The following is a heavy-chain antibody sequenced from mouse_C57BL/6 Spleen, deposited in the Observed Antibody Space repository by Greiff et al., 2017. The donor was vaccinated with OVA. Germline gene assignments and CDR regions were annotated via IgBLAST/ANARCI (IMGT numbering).Heavy chain of an antibody. Sequence: QVQLQQPGTELVKPGASVKLSCKASGYTFTSYWMHWVKQRPGQGLEWIGNINPSNGGTNYNEKFKSKATMTVDKSSSTAYMQLSSLTSEDSAVYYCAREGVTGAWFAYWGQGTLVTVSA. CDR2: INPSNGGT. D-gene: IGHD4-1*01. CDR1: GYTFTSYW. J-gene: IGHJ3*01. V-gene: IGHV1-53*01. CDR3: AREGVTGAWFAY.